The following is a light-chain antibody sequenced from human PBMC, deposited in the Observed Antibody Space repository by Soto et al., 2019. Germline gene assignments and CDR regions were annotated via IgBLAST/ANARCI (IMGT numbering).Light chain of an antibody. Sequence: QSALTQPASVSGSPGQSITISCTGTSSDVGSYNLVSWYQQHPGRTPKLMISAVSKRPAGVSDRFSGSKSGNTASLTISELQAEDEADYYCCSFAGSVTWVFGGGTKLTVL. CDR3: CSFAGSVTWV. CDR2: AVS. J-gene: IGLJ3*02. V-gene: IGLV2-23*02. CDR1: SSDVGSYNL.